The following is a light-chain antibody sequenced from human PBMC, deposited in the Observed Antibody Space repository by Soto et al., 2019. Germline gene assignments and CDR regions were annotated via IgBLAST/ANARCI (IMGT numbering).Light chain of an antibody. CDR1: QSIRMW. Sequence: DIQMTQSPSTLYASLGHRVTITCRSSQSIRMWLAWYQQKPGKAPKFLIYDASSLKSGVPSRFSGSGSGTEFTLTISSLQADDFATYYCQQYNSSPWTFGQGTKVDIK. CDR2: DAS. CDR3: QQYNSSPWT. J-gene: IGKJ1*01. V-gene: IGKV1-5*01.